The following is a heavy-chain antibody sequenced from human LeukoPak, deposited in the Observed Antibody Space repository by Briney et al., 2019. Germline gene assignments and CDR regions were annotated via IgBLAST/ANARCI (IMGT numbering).Heavy chain of an antibody. CDR1: GYTFTSYG. J-gene: IGHJ3*02. CDR3: AREKLVGAPGGYAFDI. V-gene: IGHV1-18*01. D-gene: IGHD1-26*01. Sequence: GASVKVSCKASGYTFTSYGISWVRQAPGQGLEWMGWISAYNGNTNYAQKLQGRVTMTTDTSTSTAYMELRSLRSDDATVYYCAREKLVGAPGGYAFDIWGQGTMVTVSS. CDR2: ISAYNGNT.